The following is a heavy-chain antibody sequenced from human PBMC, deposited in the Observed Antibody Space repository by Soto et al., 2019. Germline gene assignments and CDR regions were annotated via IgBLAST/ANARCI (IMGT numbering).Heavy chain of an antibody. V-gene: IGHV3-23*01. CDR3: AKDGGSSNWTINYFDH. CDR1: GLTFSSYA. J-gene: IGHJ4*02. Sequence: EVQLLESGGGLVQPGGSLRLSCAASGLTFSSYAMSWVRQAPGKGLEWVAAISSSGDNTYYADSVKGRFTISRDNSKNTVYLQMNSLRAEDTALYYCAKDGGSSNWTINYFDHWGQGTLVTLSS. D-gene: IGHD6-13*01. CDR2: ISSSGDNT.